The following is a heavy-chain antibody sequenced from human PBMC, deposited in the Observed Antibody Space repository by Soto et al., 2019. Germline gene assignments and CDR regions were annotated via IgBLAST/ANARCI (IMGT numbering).Heavy chain of an antibody. Sequence: EVQLLESGGGLVQPAGSLRLSCAASGFTFSSYAMSWVRQAPGKGLEWVSAISGSGGSTYYADSVKGRFTISRDNSKNALYLQMNSLRADNTAVYYCAKDSHLEAFARAFDIWGQGTMDTVSS. CDR1: GFTFSSYA. V-gene: IGHV3-23*01. J-gene: IGHJ3*02. CDR3: AKDSHLEAFARAFDI. CDR2: ISGSGGST.